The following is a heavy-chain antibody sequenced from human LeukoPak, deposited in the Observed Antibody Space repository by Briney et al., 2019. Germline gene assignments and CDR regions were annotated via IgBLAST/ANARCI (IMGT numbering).Heavy chain of an antibody. CDR1: GITFSSYS. Sequence: GGSLRLSCAASGITFSSYSMNWVRQAPGKGLEWVSYISSSSSTIYYADSVKGRFTISRDNAKNSLYLQMSSLRAEDTAVYYCARDGVFSFAYWGQGTLVTVSS. CDR2: ISSSSSTI. D-gene: IGHD3-3*01. J-gene: IGHJ4*02. CDR3: ARDGVFSFAY. V-gene: IGHV3-48*01.